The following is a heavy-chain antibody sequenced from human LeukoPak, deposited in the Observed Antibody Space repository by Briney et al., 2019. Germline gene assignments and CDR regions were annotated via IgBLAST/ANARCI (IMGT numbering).Heavy chain of an antibody. V-gene: IGHV3-7*01. D-gene: IGHD6-6*01. CDR1: AFTFSNYW. CDR3: ARIGYASSSLDY. CDR2: INQDGSVK. Sequence: GGSLRLSCAASAFTFSNYWMTWVRQAPGKGLEWVANINQDGSVKYYVYSVKGRFTISRDNAKNSLYLQMNSLRAEDTAVYYCARIGYASSSLDYWGQGTLVTVSS. J-gene: IGHJ4*02.